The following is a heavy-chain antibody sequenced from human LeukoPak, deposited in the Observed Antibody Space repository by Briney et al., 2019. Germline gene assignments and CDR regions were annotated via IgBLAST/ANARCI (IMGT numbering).Heavy chain of an antibody. CDR3: AREVPSRYFDL. Sequence: SETLSLTCAVYGGSLSGYYWSWIRQPPGKGLEWIGEINHSGSTNYNPSLKSRVTISVDTSKNQFSLKLSSVTAADTAVYYCAREVPSRYFDLWGRGTLATVSS. V-gene: IGHV4-34*01. CDR2: INHSGST. D-gene: IGHD3-10*01. CDR1: GGSLSGYY. J-gene: IGHJ2*01.